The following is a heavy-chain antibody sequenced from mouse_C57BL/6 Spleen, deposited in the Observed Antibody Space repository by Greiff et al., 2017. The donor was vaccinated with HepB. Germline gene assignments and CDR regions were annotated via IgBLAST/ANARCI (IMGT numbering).Heavy chain of an antibody. Sequence: EVQVVESGGGLVQPKGSLKLSCAASGFSFNTYAMNWVRQAPGKGLEWVARIRSKSNNYATYYADSVKDRFTISRDDSESMLYLQMNNLKTEDTAMYYCVRHGADYDERGYYAMDYWGQGTSVTVSS. CDR3: VRHGADYDERGYYAMDY. J-gene: IGHJ4*01. CDR1: GFSFNTYA. D-gene: IGHD2-4*01. V-gene: IGHV10-1*01. CDR2: IRSKSNNYAT.